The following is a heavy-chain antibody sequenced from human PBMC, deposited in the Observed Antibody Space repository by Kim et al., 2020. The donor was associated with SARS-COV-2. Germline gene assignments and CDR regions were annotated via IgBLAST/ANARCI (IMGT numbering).Heavy chain of an antibody. CDR3: ARESGDYYYSGMDV. J-gene: IGHJ6*02. Sequence: GGSLRLSCAASGFTFSSYSMTWVRQAPGKGLEWVANISSSSSYLYYADSVKGRFTISRDNAKNSLYLQMNSLRAEDTAVYYCARESGDYYYSGMDVWGQGTTVTVSS. CDR2: ISSSSSYL. CDR1: GFTFSSYS. V-gene: IGHV3-21*04.